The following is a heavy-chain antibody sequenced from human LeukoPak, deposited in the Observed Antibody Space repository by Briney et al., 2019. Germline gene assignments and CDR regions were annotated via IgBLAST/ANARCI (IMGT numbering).Heavy chain of an antibody. D-gene: IGHD5-12*01. J-gene: IGHJ4*02. CDR3: AKTQGYSGYDSEFVK. CDR1: GFTFSNYA. V-gene: IGHV3-23*01. Sequence: GGSLRLSCAASGFTFSNYAMSWVRQAPGMGLEWVSVLTGSGTTTFYADSVKGRVNISRDNSKNTLYLQMNSLRAEDTAVYFCAKTQGYSGYDSEFVKWGQGTLVSVSS. CDR2: LTGSGTTT.